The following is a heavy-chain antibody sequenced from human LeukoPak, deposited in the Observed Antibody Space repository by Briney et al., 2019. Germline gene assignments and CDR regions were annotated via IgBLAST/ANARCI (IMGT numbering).Heavy chain of an antibody. CDR1: GGSISSYY. J-gene: IGHJ4*02. V-gene: IGHV4-4*07. CDR2: IYTSGST. Sequence: PSETLSLTCTVSGGSISSYYWSWIRQPAGKGLKWIGRIYTSGSTNYNPSLKSRVTMSVDTSKNQFSLKLSSVTAADTAVYYCARAGRYYVISTHDYWGQGTLVTVSS. CDR3: ARAGRYYVISTHDY. D-gene: IGHD3-9*01.